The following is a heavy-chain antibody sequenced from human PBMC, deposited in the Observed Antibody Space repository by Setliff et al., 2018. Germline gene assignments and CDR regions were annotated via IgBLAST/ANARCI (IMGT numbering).Heavy chain of an antibody. D-gene: IGHD3-10*01. CDR3: ARRGRYYYMDV. Sequence: GESLKISCKGSGYSFTSYWISWVRQMPGKGPEWMGRIDPSDSYTNYSPSFQGHATISADKSISTAYLQWSSLKASDTAMYYCARRGRYYYMDVWGKGTTVTVSS. CDR1: GYSFTSYW. V-gene: IGHV5-10-1*01. CDR2: IDPSDSYT. J-gene: IGHJ6*03.